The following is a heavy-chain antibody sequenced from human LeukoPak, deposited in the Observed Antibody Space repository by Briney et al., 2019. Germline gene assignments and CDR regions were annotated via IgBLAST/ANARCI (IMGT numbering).Heavy chain of an antibody. CDR1: GFTFSSYA. CDR3: ARVNRGDAFDI. J-gene: IGHJ3*02. D-gene: IGHD3-16*02. V-gene: IGHV3-23*01. Sequence: GGSLRLSCAASGFTFSSYAMSWVRQAPGKGLEWVSTVSGSGVNTYYADSVKGRFTISRDNSQNTLYLQMNSLRAEDTAVYYCARVNRGDAFDIWGQGTLVTVSS. CDR2: VSGSGVNT.